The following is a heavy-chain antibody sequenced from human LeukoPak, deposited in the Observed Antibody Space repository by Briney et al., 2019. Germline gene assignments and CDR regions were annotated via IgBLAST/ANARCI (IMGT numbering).Heavy chain of an antibody. J-gene: IGHJ5*02. CDR1: GYTFTGYY. Sequence: ASVKVSCKASGYTFTGYYMHWVRQAPGQGLEWMGWINPDNGGTNYAQKFQGRVTMTRDTSTSTVYMELSSLRSEDTDVYYCARDRTVPRNDWFDPWGQGTLVTVSS. D-gene: IGHD1-1*01. CDR2: INPDNGGT. CDR3: ARDRTVPRNDWFDP. V-gene: IGHV1-2*02.